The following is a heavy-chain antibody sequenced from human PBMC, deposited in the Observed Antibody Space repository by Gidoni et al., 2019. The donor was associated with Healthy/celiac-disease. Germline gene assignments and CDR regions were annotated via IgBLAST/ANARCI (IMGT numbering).Heavy chain of an antibody. CDR1: GFTFGSYG. J-gene: IGHJ5*02. D-gene: IGHD3-3*01. V-gene: IGHV3-33*01. CDR3: ARDSYFVGDYDFWSGSPRAGSWFDP. Sequence: QVQLVESGGGVVQPGRSLSPSCAASGFTFGSYGMHWVPQAPGKGLEWVAVIWDDGSNKYYADSVKGRFTISRDNSKNTLYLQMNSLRAEDTAVYYCARDSYFVGDYDFWSGSPRAGSWFDPWGQGTLVTVSS. CDR2: IWDDGSNK.